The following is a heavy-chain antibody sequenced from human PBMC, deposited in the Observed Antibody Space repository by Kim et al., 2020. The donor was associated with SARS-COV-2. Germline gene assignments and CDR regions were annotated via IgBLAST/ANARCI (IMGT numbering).Heavy chain of an antibody. Sequence: ASVKVSCKASGYTFTSYAMNWVRQAPGQGLEWMGWINTNTGNPTYAQGFTGRFVFSLDPSVSTAYLQISSLKAEDTAVYYCAGDLIVVVPVPRYYHYYGMDVWGQGTTVTVSS. J-gene: IGHJ6*02. CDR3: AGDLIVVVPVPRYYHYYGMDV. V-gene: IGHV7-4-1*02. CDR1: GYTFTSYA. CDR2: INTNTGNP. D-gene: IGHD2-2*01.